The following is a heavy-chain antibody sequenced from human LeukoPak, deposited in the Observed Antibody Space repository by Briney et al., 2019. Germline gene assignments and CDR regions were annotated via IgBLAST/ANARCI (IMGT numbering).Heavy chain of an antibody. Sequence: ASETLSLTCTVSGGTISGYYWSWIRQPPGQGLEWIGNVHYSVTTNYSPSLKSRVTISVDSSKKQFSLKLTSVTAADTAVYYCARGGRSGSYTYYFDYWGLGSLVTVSS. CDR1: GGTISGYY. CDR3: ARGGRSGSYTYYFDY. D-gene: IGHD1-26*01. CDR2: VHYSVTT. J-gene: IGHJ4*02. V-gene: IGHV4-59*01.